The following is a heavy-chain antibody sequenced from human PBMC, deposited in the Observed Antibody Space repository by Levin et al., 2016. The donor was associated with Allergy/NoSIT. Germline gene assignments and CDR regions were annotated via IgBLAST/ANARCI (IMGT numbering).Heavy chain of an antibody. CDR1: GFTFSNHW. D-gene: IGHD4-11*01. Sequence: GESLKISCAASGFTFSNHWMTWVRQAPGKGLEWVANIKQDGSSKYYADSVKGRFTIARDNPKNSLYLLLNSLRVEDTAVYYCAKWDYNTNYWVGNWGQGTLVTVSS. CDR3: AKWDYNTNYWVGN. CDR2: IKQDGSSK. V-gene: IGHV3-7*01. J-gene: IGHJ4*02.